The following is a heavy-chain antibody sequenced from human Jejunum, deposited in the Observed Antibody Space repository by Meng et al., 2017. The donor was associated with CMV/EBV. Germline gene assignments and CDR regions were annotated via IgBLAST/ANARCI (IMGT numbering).Heavy chain of an antibody. CDR2: INTNTANP. Sequence: QVQLVKFGSELKRPGASVKVSCKASGYTFTSYTMNWVRQAPGQGLEWMGWINTNTANPTYAQGFTGRFVFSLDTSFRTAYLQISSLKAEDTAVYYCARVAPSGYRYFDYWGQGTLVTVSS. CDR3: ARVAPSGYRYFDY. D-gene: IGHD3-3*01. V-gene: IGHV7-4-1*02. CDR1: GYTFTSYT. J-gene: IGHJ4*02.